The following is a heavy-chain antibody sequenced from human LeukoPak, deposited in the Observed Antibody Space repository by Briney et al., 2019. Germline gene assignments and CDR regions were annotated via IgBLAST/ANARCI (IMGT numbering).Heavy chain of an antibody. D-gene: IGHD3-3*01. CDR3: AREKGLTIFGGEGWFDP. CDR2: IIPIFGTA. V-gene: IGHV1-69*01. J-gene: IGHJ5*02. Sequence: ASVKVSCKASGGTFSSYAISWVRQAPGQGLEWMGGIIPIFGTANYAQKFQGRVTITADVSTSTAYMELSSLRSEDTAVYYCAREKGLTIFGGEGWFDPWGQGTLVTVSS. CDR1: GGTFSSYA.